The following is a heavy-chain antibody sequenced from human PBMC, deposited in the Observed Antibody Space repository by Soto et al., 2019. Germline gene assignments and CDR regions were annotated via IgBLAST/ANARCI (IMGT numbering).Heavy chain of an antibody. CDR3: EKVVGTAMPAITSGHFDL. Sequence: QVQLVESGGGVVQPGRSQRLSCAASGFTFSACAMHWVRQSPGKGLEWVAVISSDGSNYYYEDSVKGRFRISRDNSKSTLDRQNDSLRAEDTAVYYCEKVVGTAMPAITSGHFDLWGRGTLVTVSS. D-gene: IGHD2-21*02. CDR1: GFTFSACA. J-gene: IGHJ2*01. CDR2: ISSDGSNY. V-gene: IGHV3-30*18.